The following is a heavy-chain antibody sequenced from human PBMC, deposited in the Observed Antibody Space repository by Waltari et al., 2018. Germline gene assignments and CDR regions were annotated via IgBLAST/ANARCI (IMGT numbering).Heavy chain of an antibody. CDR2: IHRSGAA. CDR1: DGAIGNFY. D-gene: IGHD6-13*01. Sequence: QVQLQESGPGLLKPSETLSLTCSVSDGAIGNFYWTWIRQPPGQGLEWIGYIHRSGAAKYSPSLKSRVTISIDASMSHFSLRLTSVTAADTATYFCARDTALRPAAGPDAYDVWGQGTLVTVS. V-gene: IGHV4-4*08. J-gene: IGHJ3*01. CDR3: ARDTALRPAAGPDAYDV.